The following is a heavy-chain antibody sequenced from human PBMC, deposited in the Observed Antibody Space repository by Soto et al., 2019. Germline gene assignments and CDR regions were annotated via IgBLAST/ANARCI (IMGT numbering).Heavy chain of an antibody. Sequence: QVQLVQSGAEVKKPGSSVKVSCKASGGTFSSYTISWVRQAPGQGLEWMGRIIPILGIANYAQKFQGRVTTTADKSTSTAYMELSSLRSEDTAVYYCARDLGNRGYDQTRVGYWGQGTLVTVSS. CDR1: GGTFSSYT. CDR3: ARDLGNRGYDQTRVGY. CDR2: IIPILGIA. J-gene: IGHJ4*02. D-gene: IGHD5-12*01. V-gene: IGHV1-69*08.